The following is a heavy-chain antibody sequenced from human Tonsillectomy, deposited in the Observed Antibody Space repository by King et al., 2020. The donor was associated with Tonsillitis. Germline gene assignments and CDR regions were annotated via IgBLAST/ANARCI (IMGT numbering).Heavy chain of an antibody. CDR3: ARGLLGAASRAVYVDL. CDR2: ISERSST. D-gene: IGHD1-26*01. Sequence: VQLVESGGGLVQPGGSLRLSCAGSGFTFSSHWMHWVRQAPGKGLVWVSRISERSSTDYADTVKGRFTISRDNAKNTVYLQMNSLRGEETAVYYCARGLLGAASRAVYVDLWGQGTLVTVSS. CDR1: GFTFSSHW. V-gene: IGHV3-74*01. J-gene: IGHJ4*02.